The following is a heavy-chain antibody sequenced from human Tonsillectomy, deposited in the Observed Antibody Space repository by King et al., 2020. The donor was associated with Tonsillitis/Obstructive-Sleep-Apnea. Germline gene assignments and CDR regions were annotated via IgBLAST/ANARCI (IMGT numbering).Heavy chain of an antibody. CDR2: IYYTGST. Sequence: MQLQESGPGLVKPSETLSLTCTVSGGSISNYYWSWIREPPGKGLEWIAYIYYTGSTNYNPSLKSRLTISVDTSKNQFSLKVSSVTAADTAVYYCARLSGSSWHFDYWGQGTLVTVSS. D-gene: IGHD6-13*01. J-gene: IGHJ4*02. CDR1: GGSISNYY. CDR3: ARLSGSSWHFDY. V-gene: IGHV4-59*01.